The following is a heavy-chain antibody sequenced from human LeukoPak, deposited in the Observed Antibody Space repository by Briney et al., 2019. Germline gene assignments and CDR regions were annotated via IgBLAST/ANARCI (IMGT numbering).Heavy chain of an antibody. D-gene: IGHD3-22*01. CDR2: ISGSGGST. CDR3: AKSGMYYYDSSGYQR. J-gene: IGHJ4*02. V-gene: IGHV3-23*01. Sequence: GGSLRLSCAPSGFTFSNYAMSWVRQAPGKGLEWVSAISGSGGSTYYADSVKGRFTISRDNSKNTLYLQMNSLRAEDTAVYYCAKSGMYYYDSSGYQRWGQGTLVTVSS. CDR1: GFTFSNYA.